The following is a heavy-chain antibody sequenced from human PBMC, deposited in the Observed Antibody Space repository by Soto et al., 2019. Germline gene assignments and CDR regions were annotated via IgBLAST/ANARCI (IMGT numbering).Heavy chain of an antibody. V-gene: IGHV3-72*01. Sequence: GGSLRLSCVASGFTFSDQYIDWVRQAPGKGMEWVGRCANKANSYSTEYAASGKGRFSIASDDSRNSVYLQMNSLKTEDTVVYSCTRGYSGVSIYAFDIWGQGTMVTVSS. J-gene: IGHJ3*02. CDR3: TRGYSGVSIYAFDI. CDR2: CANKANSYST. D-gene: IGHD6-19*01. CDR1: GFTFSDQY.